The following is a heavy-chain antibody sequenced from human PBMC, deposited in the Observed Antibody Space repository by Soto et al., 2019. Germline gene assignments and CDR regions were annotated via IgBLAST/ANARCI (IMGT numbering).Heavy chain of an antibody. D-gene: IGHD3-16*02. J-gene: IGHJ4*02. Sequence: GGSLRLSCAASGFTFSSYAMSWVRQAPGKGLEWVSAISGSGGSTYYADSVKGRFTISRDNSKNTLYLQMNSLRAEDTAVYYCAKEAKIWGSYRPYYFDYWGQGTLVTVSS. CDR1: GFTFSSYA. V-gene: IGHV3-23*01. CDR2: ISGSGGST. CDR3: AKEAKIWGSYRPYYFDY.